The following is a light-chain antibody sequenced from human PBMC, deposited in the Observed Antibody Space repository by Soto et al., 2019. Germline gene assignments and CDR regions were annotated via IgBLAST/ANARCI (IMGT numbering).Light chain of an antibody. J-gene: IGKJ4*01. CDR1: QSVSSSY. CDR2: GAS. V-gene: IGKV3-20*01. CDR3: QQYGSSPLT. Sequence: EIVLTQSPGTLSLSPGERATLSCRASQSVSSSYLAWYQQKPGQAPRLLIYGASSRATGIPDRFSGSGSGTDFTLTISRLEPDDFAVYYFQQYGSSPLTFGGGTKVAIK.